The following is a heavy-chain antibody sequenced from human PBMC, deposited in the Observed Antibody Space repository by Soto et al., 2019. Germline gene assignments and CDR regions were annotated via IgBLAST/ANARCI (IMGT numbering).Heavy chain of an antibody. J-gene: IGHJ4*02. CDR2: ISSSSSTI. Sequence: EVQLVESGGGLVQPGGSLRLSCAASGFTFSSYSMNWVRQAPGKGLEWLSYISSSSSTIYYTDSVKGRFTISRDNAKNSLYLQMHSLRDEDTAVYYFARVGWLQSIGYWGQGTLVTVSS. CDR3: ARVGWLQSIGY. CDR1: GFTFSSYS. V-gene: IGHV3-48*02. D-gene: IGHD4-4*01.